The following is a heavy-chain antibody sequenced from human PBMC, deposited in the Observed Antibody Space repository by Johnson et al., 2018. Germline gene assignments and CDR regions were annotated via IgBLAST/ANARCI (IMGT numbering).Heavy chain of an antibody. V-gene: IGHV3-11*04. Sequence: QVQLVESGGGLVKXGGSXRLXCAASGFIFSDYYINWIRQAPGKGLEWVSYISSSGSTIYYADSVKGRFTISRDNAKNSLYLHMNSLRAEETAVYYCAKDRHDYDRPQDAFDIWGQGTMVTVSS. CDR3: AKDRHDYDRPQDAFDI. CDR2: ISSSGSTI. CDR1: GFIFSDYY. J-gene: IGHJ3*02. D-gene: IGHD3-22*01.